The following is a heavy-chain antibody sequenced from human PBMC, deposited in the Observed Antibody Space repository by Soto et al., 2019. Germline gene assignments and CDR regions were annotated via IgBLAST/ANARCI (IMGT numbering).Heavy chain of an antibody. D-gene: IGHD6-25*01. J-gene: IGHJ4*02. CDR2: IKRTIEGGTT. CDR1: GFALSSAW. CDR3: TTGYGSDWYY. V-gene: IGHV3-15*01. Sequence: EVHLVESGGGLVKPGESLRLSCAASGFALSSAWMNWVRQAPGKGLEWVGQIKRTIEGGTTDYAAPVKGRFTVSRDDSKNTVYLQMNSLKTEDTAVYYCTTGYGSDWYYWGQGTVVTVSS.